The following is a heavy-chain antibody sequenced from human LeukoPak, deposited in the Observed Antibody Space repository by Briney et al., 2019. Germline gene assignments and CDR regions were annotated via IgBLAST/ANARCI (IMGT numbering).Heavy chain of an antibody. CDR3: ARALGFGGGRSYYYYYMDV. CDR1: GGTFSSYA. Sequence: ASVKVSCKASGGTFSSYAISWVRQAPGQGLEWMGGIIPIFGTANYAQKFQGRVTITTDESTSTAYMELSSLRSEDTAVYYCARALGFGGGRSYYYYYMDVWGKGTTVTASS. D-gene: IGHD3-10*01. J-gene: IGHJ6*03. CDR2: IIPIFGTA. V-gene: IGHV1-69*05.